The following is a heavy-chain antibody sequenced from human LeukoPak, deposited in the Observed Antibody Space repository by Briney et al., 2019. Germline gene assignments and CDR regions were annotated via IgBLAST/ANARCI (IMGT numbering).Heavy chain of an antibody. V-gene: IGHV3-30*19. Sequence: GRSLRLSCAASGFTFSSYGMHWVRQAPGKGLEWVAVIWYDGSNKYYADSVKGRFTISRDNSKNTLYLQMNSLRAEDTAVYYCAREGYDSSGYYLDDAFDIWGQGTMVTVSS. J-gene: IGHJ3*02. D-gene: IGHD3-22*01. CDR3: AREGYDSSGYYLDDAFDI. CDR2: IWYDGSNK. CDR1: GFTFSSYG.